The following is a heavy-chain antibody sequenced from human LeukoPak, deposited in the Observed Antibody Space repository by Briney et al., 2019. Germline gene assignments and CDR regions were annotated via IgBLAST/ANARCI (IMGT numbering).Heavy chain of an antibody. D-gene: IGHD3-22*01. CDR1: GYTFTGYH. CDR3: ARELFRYDSSGYYSNNWFDP. J-gene: IGHJ5*02. V-gene: IGHV1-2*06. CDR2: INPNSGGT. Sequence: ASVKVSCKASGYTFTGYHVHWVRQAPGQGLEWMGQINPNSGGTNFAQKFQGRVTMTRDTSISTAYMELNRLKSDDTAVYYCARELFRYDSSGYYSNNWFDPWGQGTLVIVSS.